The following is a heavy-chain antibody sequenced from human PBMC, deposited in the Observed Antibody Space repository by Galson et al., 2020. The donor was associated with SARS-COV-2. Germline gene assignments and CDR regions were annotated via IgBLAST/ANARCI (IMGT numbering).Heavy chain of an antibody. J-gene: IGHJ6*02. V-gene: IGHV3-48*03. CDR2: ISSSGSTI. CDR1: GFTFSSYE. Sequence: GGSLRLSCAASGFTFSSYEMNWVRQAPGKGLEWVSYISSSGSTIYYADSVKGRFTISRDNAKNSLYLQMNSLRAEDTAVYYCAKDYYDSSGYYHYYGMDVWGQGTTVTVSS. D-gene: IGHD3-22*01. CDR3: AKDYYDSSGYYHYYGMDV.